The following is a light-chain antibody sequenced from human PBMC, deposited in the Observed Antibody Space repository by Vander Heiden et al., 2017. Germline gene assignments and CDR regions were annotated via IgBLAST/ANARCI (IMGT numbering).Light chain of an antibody. J-gene: IGKJ1*01. Sequence: VQIPPSPSPRAASVRARVTSPCRASQSSSSWLAWYQQKPGKAPKLLIYKASSLDSGVPERFSGSGSGTEFTLTISSVQPDDFAIYYCKQDNSYPWTFGQGTKLEIK. CDR2: KAS. V-gene: IGKV1-5*03. CDR1: QSSSSW. CDR3: KQDNSYPWT.